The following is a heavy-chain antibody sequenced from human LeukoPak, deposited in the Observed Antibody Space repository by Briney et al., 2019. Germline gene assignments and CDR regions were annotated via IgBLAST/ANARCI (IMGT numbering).Heavy chain of an antibody. CDR1: GGTFSGYY. CDR2: INHSGST. J-gene: IGHJ4*02. CDR3: ASGGSGSYDFDY. V-gene: IGHV4-34*01. D-gene: IGHD3-10*01. Sequence: PSETLSLTCAVYGGTFSGYYWSWIRQPPGKGLEWIGEINHSGSTNYNPSLKSRVTISVDTSKNQFSLKLSSVTAADTAVYYCASGGSGSYDFDYWGQGTLVTVSS.